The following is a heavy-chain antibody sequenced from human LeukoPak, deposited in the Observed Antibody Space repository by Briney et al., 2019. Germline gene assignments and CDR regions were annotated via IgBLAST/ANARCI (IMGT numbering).Heavy chain of an antibody. D-gene: IGHD3-3*01. CDR1: GYTFTSYD. J-gene: IGHJ6*03. V-gene: IGHV1-8*03. CDR2: MNPNSGNT. CDR3: AREDSAGDFWSGYYTSYYYYMDV. Sequence: ASVKVSCKASGYTFTSYDINWVRQATGQGLEWMGWMNPNSGNTGYAQKFQGRVTITRNTSISTAYMELSSLRSEDTAVYYCAREDSAGDFWSGYYTSYYYYMDVWGKGTTVTVSS.